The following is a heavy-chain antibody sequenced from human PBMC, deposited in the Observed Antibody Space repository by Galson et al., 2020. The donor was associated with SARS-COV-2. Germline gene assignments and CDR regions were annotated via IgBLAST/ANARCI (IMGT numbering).Heavy chain of an antibody. Sequence: GESLKISCAASGFTFSDYTMIWVRQAPGQGLEWVSSIFGSGSYRYSADSVKGRFTISRDSAKSSLYLQMNSLGADDTAVYYCARDLGPAPMIKWYFDLWGRGALVTVSS. J-gene: IGHJ2*01. D-gene: IGHD3-16*01. V-gene: IGHV3-21*01. CDR3: ARDLGPAPMIKWYFDL. CDR2: IFGSGSYR. CDR1: GFTFSDYT.